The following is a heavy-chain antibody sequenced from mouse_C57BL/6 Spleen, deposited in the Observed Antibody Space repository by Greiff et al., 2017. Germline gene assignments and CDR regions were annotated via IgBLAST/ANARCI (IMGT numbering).Heavy chain of an antibody. V-gene: IGHV5-4*01. Sequence: EVQLQESGGGLVKPGGSLKLSCAASGFTFSSYAMSWVRQTPEKRLEWVATISDGGRYTYYPDNVKGRFTISRDNAKNNLYLQMSHLKSEDTAMYYCARDPRSNYGYFDYWGQGTTLTVSS. D-gene: IGHD2-5*01. J-gene: IGHJ2*01. CDR2: ISDGGRYT. CDR1: GFTFSSYA. CDR3: ARDPRSNYGYFDY.